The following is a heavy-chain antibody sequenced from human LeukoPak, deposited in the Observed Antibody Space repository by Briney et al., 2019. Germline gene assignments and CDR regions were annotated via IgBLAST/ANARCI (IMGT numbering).Heavy chain of an antibody. CDR1: GFTVSSNY. CDR2: ISYDGSNK. D-gene: IGHD2-2*01. V-gene: IGHV3-30-3*01. J-gene: IGHJ6*03. Sequence: GGSLRLSCAASGFTVSSNYMSWVRQAPGKGLEWVAVISYDGSNKYYADSVKGRFTISRDNSKNTLYLQMNSLRAEDTAVYYCASISPSYCSSTSCYPDYYYYMDVWGKGTTVTVSS. CDR3: ASISPSYCSSTSCYPDYYYYMDV.